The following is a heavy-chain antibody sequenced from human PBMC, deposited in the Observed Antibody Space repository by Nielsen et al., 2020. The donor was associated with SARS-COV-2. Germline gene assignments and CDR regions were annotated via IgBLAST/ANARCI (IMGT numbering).Heavy chain of an antibody. CDR2: NYYSAGTAT. J-gene: IGHJ6*03. CDR3: ARGLGLFDVDVPAYYYMDA. Sequence: SETLSLTCTVSGGSISSYYWSWIRQPPGKGLEWIGYNYYSAGTATKYNPSLESRVTISVDTSKSQFSLKVNSVTAADTAVYYCARGLGLFDVDVPAYYYMDAWGRGTTVTVSS. CDR1: GGSISSYY. V-gene: IGHV4-59*01. D-gene: IGHD3-3*01.